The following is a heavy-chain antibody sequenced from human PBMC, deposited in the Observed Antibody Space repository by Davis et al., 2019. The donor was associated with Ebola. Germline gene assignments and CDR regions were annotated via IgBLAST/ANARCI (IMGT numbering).Heavy chain of an antibody. CDR3: ARDSYSSRSYYFDY. CDR2: INAGNGNT. J-gene: IGHJ4*02. V-gene: IGHV1-3*01. D-gene: IGHD6-13*01. Sequence: ASVKVSCKASGYTFTSYSMHWVRQAPGQRLEWMGWINAGNGNTKYSQKFQGRVTITRDTSASTAYMELSSLRSEDTAVYYCARDSYSSRSYYFDYWGQGTLVTVSS. CDR1: GYTFTSYS.